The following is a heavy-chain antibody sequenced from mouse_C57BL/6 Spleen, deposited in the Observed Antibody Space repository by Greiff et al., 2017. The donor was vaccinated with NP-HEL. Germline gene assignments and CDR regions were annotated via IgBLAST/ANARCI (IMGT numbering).Heavy chain of an antibody. V-gene: IGHV1-50*01. J-gene: IGHJ1*03. CDR1: GYTFTSYW. D-gene: IGHD1-1*01. Sequence: QVQLQQPGAELVKPGASVKLSCKASGYTFTSYWMQWVKQRPGQGLEWIGEIDPSDSYTNYNQKFKGKATLTVDTSSSTAYMQLSSLTSEDSAVYYCASLGRFITTPDWYFDVWGTGTTVTVSS. CDR3: ASLGRFITTPDWYFDV. CDR2: IDPSDSYT.